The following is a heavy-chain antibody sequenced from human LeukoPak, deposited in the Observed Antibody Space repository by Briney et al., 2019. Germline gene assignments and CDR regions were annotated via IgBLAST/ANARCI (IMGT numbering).Heavy chain of an antibody. J-gene: IGHJ3*02. CDR3: ASTGGIAVAGTTLGAFDI. V-gene: IGHV4-61*02. CDR1: GGSISSGSYY. CDR2: IYTSGST. D-gene: IGHD6-19*01. Sequence: SETLSLTCTVSGGSISSGSYYWSWIRQPAGKGLEWIGRIYTSGSTNYNPSLKSRVTISVDTSKNQFSLKLSSVTAADTAVYYCASTGGIAVAGTTLGAFDIWGQGTMVTVSS.